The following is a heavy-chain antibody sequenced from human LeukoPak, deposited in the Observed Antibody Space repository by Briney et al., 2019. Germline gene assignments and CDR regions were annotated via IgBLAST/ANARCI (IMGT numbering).Heavy chain of an antibody. CDR1: GFTFSSYA. CDR2: ISGSGGST. CDR3: AKGSWRSTSCFDY. Sequence: GGSLRLSCAASGFTFSSYAMSWVRQAPGKGLEWVSAISGSGGSTYYADSVKGRFTIPRDNSKNTLYLQMNSLRAEDTAVYYCAKGSWRSTSCFDYWGQGTLVTVSS. J-gene: IGHJ4*02. V-gene: IGHV3-23*01. D-gene: IGHD2-2*01.